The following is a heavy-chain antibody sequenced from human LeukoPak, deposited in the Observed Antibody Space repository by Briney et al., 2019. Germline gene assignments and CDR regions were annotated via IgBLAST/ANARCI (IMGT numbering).Heavy chain of an antibody. Sequence: SETLSLTCPVSGGSVSSTSYYWGWIRQPPGKGLEWIGSIYYSGSTYYNPSHKSRVTISVDTSKNRFSLKLSSVTAADTAVYYCARRSGNGFDMWGQGTTVTVSS. CDR2: IYYSGST. J-gene: IGHJ3*02. CDR3: ARRSGNGFDM. D-gene: IGHD1-26*01. CDR1: GGSVSSTSYY. V-gene: IGHV4-39*01.